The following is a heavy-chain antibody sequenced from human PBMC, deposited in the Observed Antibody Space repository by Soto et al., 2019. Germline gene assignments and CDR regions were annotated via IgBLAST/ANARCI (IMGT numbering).Heavy chain of an antibody. CDR1: GYTFTSYA. J-gene: IGHJ6*02. D-gene: IGHD2-15*01. CDR2: INAGNGNT. Sequence: ASLKVSCKASGYTFTSYAMHWVRQAPGQRLEWMGWINAGNGNTKYSQKFQGRVTITRDTSASTAYMELSSLRSEDTAVYYCARYGSGHYYYYSMDVWGQGTTVTVSS. CDR3: ARYGSGHYYYYSMDV. V-gene: IGHV1-3*01.